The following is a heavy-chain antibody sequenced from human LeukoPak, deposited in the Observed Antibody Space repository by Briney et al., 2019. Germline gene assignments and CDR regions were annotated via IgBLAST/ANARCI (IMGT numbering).Heavy chain of an antibody. Sequence: SETLSLTCTVSGGSISSYYWSWIRQPPGKGLEWIAYISDIGSTNYNPSLKSRVTISVDTSKNQFSLKLSSVTAADTAVYYCAGYPRGVSKHDYWGQGTLVTVSS. CDR1: GGSISSYY. CDR2: ISDIGST. D-gene: IGHD3-10*01. J-gene: IGHJ4*02. CDR3: AGYPRGVSKHDY. V-gene: IGHV4-59*12.